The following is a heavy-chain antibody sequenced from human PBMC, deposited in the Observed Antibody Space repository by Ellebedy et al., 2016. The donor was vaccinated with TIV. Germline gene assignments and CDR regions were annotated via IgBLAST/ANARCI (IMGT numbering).Heavy chain of an antibody. CDR2: INPSGGST. CDR1: GYTFTSYY. Sequence: ASVKVSCXASGYTFTSYYMHWVRQAPGQGLEWMGIINPSGGSTSYAQKFQGRVTMTTDTSTSTAYMELRSLRSDDTAVYYCARDRSSYRDWFDPWGQGTLVTVSS. V-gene: IGHV1-46*01. J-gene: IGHJ5*02. D-gene: IGHD1-14*01. CDR3: ARDRSSYRDWFDP.